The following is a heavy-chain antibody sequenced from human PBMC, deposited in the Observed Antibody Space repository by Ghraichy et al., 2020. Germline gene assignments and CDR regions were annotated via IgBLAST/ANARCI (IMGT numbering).Heavy chain of an antibody. Sequence: SETLSLTCAVYGGSFSGYYWSWIRQPPGKGLEWIGEINHSGSTNYNPSLKSRVTISVDTSKNQFSLKLSSVTAADTAVYYCAVGVVAADFDYWGQGTLVTVSS. CDR3: AVGVVAADFDY. J-gene: IGHJ4*02. CDR2: INHSGST. V-gene: IGHV4-34*01. D-gene: IGHD2-15*01. CDR1: GGSFSGYY.